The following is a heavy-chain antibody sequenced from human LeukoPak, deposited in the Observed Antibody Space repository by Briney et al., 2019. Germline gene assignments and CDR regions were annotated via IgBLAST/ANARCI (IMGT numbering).Heavy chain of an antibody. CDR1: GPTFSSYA. CDR3: AKVFDSGYDYLRYYFDY. V-gene: IGHV3-43*02. J-gene: IGHJ4*02. CDR2: ISGDGGST. D-gene: IGHD5-12*01. Sequence: TGGSLRLSCAASGPTFSSYAMHWVRQAPGKGLEWVSLISGDGGSTYYADSVKGRFTISRDNSKNSLYLQMNSLRTEDTALYYCAKVFDSGYDYLRYYFDYWGQGTLVTVSS.